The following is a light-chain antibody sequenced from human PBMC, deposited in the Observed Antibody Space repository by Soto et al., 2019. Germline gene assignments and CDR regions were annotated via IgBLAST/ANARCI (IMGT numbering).Light chain of an antibody. V-gene: IGLV1-40*01. CDR1: SSNIGAGYD. CDR3: QSYDSSLSGWV. J-gene: IGLJ3*02. CDR2: GNS. Sequence: QSVLTQPPSVSGAAGQRVTISCTGSSSNIGAGYDVHWYQQLPGTAPKLLISGNSNRPSGVPDRFSGSKSGTSASLAITGLQAEDEADYYCQSYDSSLSGWVFGGETKLTVL.